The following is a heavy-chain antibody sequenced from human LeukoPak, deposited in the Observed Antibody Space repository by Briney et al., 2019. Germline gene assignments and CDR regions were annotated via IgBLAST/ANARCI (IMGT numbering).Heavy chain of an antibody. CDR3: ARLYSYGWYYFDY. V-gene: IGHV1-8*03. D-gene: IGHD6-19*01. CDR1: GYTFTSYD. J-gene: IGHJ4*02. CDR2: INPNSGNT. Sequence: ASVKVSCKASGYTFTSYDINWVRRATGQGLEWMGWINPNSGNTGYAQKFQGRVTITRNTSIRTAYMELNSLRSEDTAVYYCARLYSYGWYYFDYWGQGTLVTVSS.